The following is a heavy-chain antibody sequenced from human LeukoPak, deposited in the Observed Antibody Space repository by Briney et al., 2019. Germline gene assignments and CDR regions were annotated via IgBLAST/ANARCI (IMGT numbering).Heavy chain of an antibody. J-gene: IGHJ6*04. D-gene: IGHD4-17*01. Sequence: ASVKVSCKASGYTFTNYYIHRVRQAPGQGLEWMGVINPSGGSTTYAQKFQDRVTMTRDTSTSTLYMELRSLRSEDTAVYYCARDPRSTVTKSFHYYYGLDVWGTGTTVTVSS. CDR3: ARDPRSTVTKSFHYYYGLDV. V-gene: IGHV1-46*01. CDR1: GYTFTNYY. CDR2: INPSGGST.